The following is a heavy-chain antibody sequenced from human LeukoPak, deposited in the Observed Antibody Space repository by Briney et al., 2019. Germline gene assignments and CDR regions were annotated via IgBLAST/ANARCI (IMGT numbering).Heavy chain of an antibody. D-gene: IGHD2-15*01. CDR1: GFTFSSYA. CDR2: ISGSGGGT. J-gene: IGHJ4*02. CDR3: ANGWSPDY. Sequence: GGSLRLSCAASGFTFSSYAMTWVRQAPGKGLEWISAISGSGGGTYYADSVKGRFTISRDNSKNTLYLQMNSLRAEDTAVYHCANGWSPDYWGRGTLVTVSS. V-gene: IGHV3-23*01.